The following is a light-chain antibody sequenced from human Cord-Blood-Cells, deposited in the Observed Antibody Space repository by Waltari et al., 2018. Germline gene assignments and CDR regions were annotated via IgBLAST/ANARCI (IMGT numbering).Light chain of an antibody. CDR2: AAS. Sequence: AIRMTQSPSSFSASTGDRVTITCRASQGISSYLAWYQQKPGKAPKLLIYAASTLQSGVPSRFSGSGSGTDFTLTISCLQSEYFATYYCQQYYSYPWTVGQGTKVEIK. V-gene: IGKV1-8*01. CDR3: QQYYSYPWT. J-gene: IGKJ1*01. CDR1: QGISSY.